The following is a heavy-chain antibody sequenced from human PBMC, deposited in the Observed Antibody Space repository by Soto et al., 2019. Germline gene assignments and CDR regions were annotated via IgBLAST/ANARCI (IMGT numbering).Heavy chain of an antibody. J-gene: IGHJ5*02. CDR3: ARVGRWLQFSRNWFDP. Sequence: SVKVSCKASGGIFSSYAISWVRQAPGQGLEWMGGIIPIFGTANYAQKFQGRVTITADESTSTAYMELSSLRSEDTAVYYCARVGRWLQFSRNWFDPWGQGTLVTVSS. CDR2: IIPIFGTA. V-gene: IGHV1-69*13. D-gene: IGHD5-12*01. CDR1: GGIFSSYA.